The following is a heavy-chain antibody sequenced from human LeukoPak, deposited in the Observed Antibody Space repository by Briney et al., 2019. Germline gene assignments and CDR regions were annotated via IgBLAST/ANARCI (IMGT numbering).Heavy chain of an antibody. J-gene: IGHJ4*02. CDR2: IIPILGIA. CDR3: AILKPVSGARGDY. CDR1: GGTFSSYA. D-gene: IGHD1-26*01. Sequence: EASVKVSCKASGGTFSSYAISWVRQAPGQGLEWMGRIIPILGIANYAQKFQGRVTITADKSTSTAYMELSSLRSEDTAVYYCAILKPVSGARGDYWGQGTLVTVSS. V-gene: IGHV1-69*04.